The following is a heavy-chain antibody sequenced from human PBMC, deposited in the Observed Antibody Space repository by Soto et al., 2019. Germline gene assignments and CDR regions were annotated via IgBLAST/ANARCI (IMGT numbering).Heavy chain of an antibody. V-gene: IGHV3-23*01. J-gene: IGHJ6*02. Sequence: PGGSLRLSCAASGFTFSSYAMSWVRQAPGKGLEWVSAISGSGGSTYYADSVKGRFTISRDNSKKTLYLQMNSLRAEDTAVYYCAKVGPIFFRYYYYGMDVWGQGTTVTVSS. CDR3: AKVGPIFFRYYYYGMDV. D-gene: IGHD3-3*01. CDR1: GFTFSSYA. CDR2: ISGSGGST.